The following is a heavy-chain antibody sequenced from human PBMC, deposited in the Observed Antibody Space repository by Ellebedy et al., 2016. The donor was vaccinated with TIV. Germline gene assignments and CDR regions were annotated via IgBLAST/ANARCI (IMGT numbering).Heavy chain of an antibody. V-gene: IGHV3-23*01. CDR3: AKDGGWELPPRTG. Sequence: GESLKISXAASGFTFSSYAMSWVRQAPGKGLEWVSAISGSGGSTYYADSVKGRFTISRDNSKNTLYLQMNSLRAEDTAVYYCAKDGGWELPPRTGWGQGTLVTVSS. CDR1: GFTFSSYA. D-gene: IGHD1-26*01. CDR2: ISGSGGST. J-gene: IGHJ4*02.